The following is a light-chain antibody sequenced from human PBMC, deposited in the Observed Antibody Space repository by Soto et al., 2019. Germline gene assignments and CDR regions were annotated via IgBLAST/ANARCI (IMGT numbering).Light chain of an antibody. J-gene: IGKJ2*01. CDR3: QQYKNWPPYT. V-gene: IGKV3-15*01. Sequence: EIVMTQSPVTLSVSPGERATLSCRASQSVSSDLAWYQQKPGRAPRLLIYGASPRATGIPARFSGSGSGTEFTLTIRSLQSEDFGVYYCQQYKNWPPYTFGQGTKLESK. CDR1: QSVSSD. CDR2: GAS.